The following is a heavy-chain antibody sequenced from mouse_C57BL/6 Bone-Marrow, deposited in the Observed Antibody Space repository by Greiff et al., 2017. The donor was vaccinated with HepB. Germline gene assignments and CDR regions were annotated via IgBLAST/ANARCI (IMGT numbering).Heavy chain of an antibody. V-gene: IGHV1-55*01. D-gene: IGHD1-1*01. J-gene: IGHJ3*01. Sequence: LQQPGAELVKPGASVKMSCKASGYTFTSYWITWVKQRPGQGLEWIGDIYPGSGSTNYNEKFKSKATLTVETSSSTAYMQLSSLTSEDSAVYYCARGYDGLFAYWGQGTLVTVSA. CDR1: GYTFTSYW. CDR2: IYPGSGST. CDR3: ARGYDGLFAY.